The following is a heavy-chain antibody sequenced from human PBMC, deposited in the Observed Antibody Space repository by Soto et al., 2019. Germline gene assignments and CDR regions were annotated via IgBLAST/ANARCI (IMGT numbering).Heavy chain of an antibody. CDR2: ISAYNGNT. D-gene: IGHD3-3*01. Sequence: GASVKVSCTASGYTFTIYGISWVRQAPGQGLEWMGWISAYNGNTNYAQKLQGRVTMTTDTSTSTAYMELRSLRSDDTAVYYCATRAPAEDDCWSGYYDFEDWGQGTLV. CDR3: ATRAPAEDDCWSGYYDFED. CDR1: GYTFTIYG. V-gene: IGHV1-18*04. J-gene: IGHJ4*02.